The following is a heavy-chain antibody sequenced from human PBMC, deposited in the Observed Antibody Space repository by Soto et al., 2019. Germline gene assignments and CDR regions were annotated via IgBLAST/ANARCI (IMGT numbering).Heavy chain of an antibody. CDR1: GFTFSTYD. CDR2: ISGNGGST. D-gene: IGHD3-16*02. Sequence: GGSLRLSCAASGFTFSTYDMSWVRQAPGKGLEWVSAISGNGGSTYADSVKGRFTISRDNSKNTLYLQMNSLRAEDTAVNYCAKDMGDRYDYVWGSYRYGMDVWGQGTTVTVSS. CDR3: AKDMGDRYDYVWGSYRYGMDV. J-gene: IGHJ6*02. V-gene: IGHV3-23*01.